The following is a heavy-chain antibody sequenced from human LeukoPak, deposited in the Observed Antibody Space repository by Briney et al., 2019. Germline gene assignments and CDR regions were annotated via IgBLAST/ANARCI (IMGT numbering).Heavy chain of an antibody. CDR1: GYTFNTYP. V-gene: IGHV3-30*04. D-gene: IGHD6-19*01. CDR2: ISSDSKNE. Sequence: GGSLRLSCAASGYTFNTYPIHWARQAPGKGLERVTVISSDSKNEYYSDSLKGRFTISRDNSKNTLYLQMNSLRPEHTAVYYCARGGSGWYFVNWGEGTQVTVSS. CDR3: ARGGSGWYFVN. J-gene: IGHJ4*02.